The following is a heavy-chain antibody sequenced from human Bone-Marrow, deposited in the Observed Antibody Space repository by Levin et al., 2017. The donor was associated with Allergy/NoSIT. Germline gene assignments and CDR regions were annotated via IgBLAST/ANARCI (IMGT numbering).Heavy chain of an antibody. J-gene: IGHJ3*01. CDR2: IYWDDNK. D-gene: IGHD3-10*01. CDR1: GFSLSTPGVG. Sequence: VSGPTLVKPTQTLTLTCTFSGFSLSTPGVGLDWIRQPPGKALEWLGLIYWDDNKRYSPSLKTRLTISKDNSKNQVVLTMTNMDPVDTATYYCARDFGTDALDVWGQGILVAVSS. CDR3: ARDFGTDALDV. V-gene: IGHV2-5*02.